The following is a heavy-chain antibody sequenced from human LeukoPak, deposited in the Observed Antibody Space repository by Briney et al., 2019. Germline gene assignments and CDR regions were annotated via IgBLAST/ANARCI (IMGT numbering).Heavy chain of an antibody. D-gene: IGHD5-18*01. V-gene: IGHV3-48*03. CDR3: ARGYSYATGYFDY. J-gene: IGHJ4*02. Sequence: GGSLRLSCAASGFTFSSNEMNWVRQAPGKGLEGVSYISRSGSTIYYADSVQGRFTVARDNAKNSLYLQMNSLRAEDTAIYYCARGYSYATGYFDYWGQGTLVTVSS. CDR1: GFTFSSNE. CDR2: ISRSGSTI.